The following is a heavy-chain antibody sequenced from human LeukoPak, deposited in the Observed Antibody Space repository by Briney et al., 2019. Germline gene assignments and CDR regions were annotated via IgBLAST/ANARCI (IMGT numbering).Heavy chain of an antibody. CDR2: IIPIFGTA. J-gene: IGHJ4*02. CDR3: ANLAYCSSTSCYPRPVDY. Sequence: ASVKVSCKASGGTFSSYAIRWVRQAPGQGLEWMGGIIPIFGTANYAQKFQGRVTITPDESTSTAYMELSSLRSEDTAVYYCANLAYCSSTSCYPRPVDYWGQGTLVTVSS. D-gene: IGHD2-2*01. V-gene: IGHV1-69*13. CDR1: GGTFSSYA.